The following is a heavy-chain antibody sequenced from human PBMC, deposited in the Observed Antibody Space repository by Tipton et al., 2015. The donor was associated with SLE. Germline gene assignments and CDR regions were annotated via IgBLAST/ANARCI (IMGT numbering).Heavy chain of an antibody. J-gene: IGHJ3*02. CDR3: ARYSYFAAAFDI. CDR2: INHGGST. Sequence: TLSLTCSIYGGSFGGYYWSWIRQPPGKGLEWIGEINHGGSTNYNPSLKSPVTLSIDTSKNQFSLKLSSVTAADTAMYYCARYSYFAAAFDIWGQGTLVTVSS. CDR1: GGSFGGYY. D-gene: IGHD5-18*01. V-gene: IGHV4-34*01.